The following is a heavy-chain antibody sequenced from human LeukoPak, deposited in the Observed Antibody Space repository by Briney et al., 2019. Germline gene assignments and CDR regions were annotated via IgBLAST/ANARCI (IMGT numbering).Heavy chain of an antibody. CDR3: ASETGFDAFDI. V-gene: IGHV3-11*04. Sequence: GGSLRLSCAASGFSFSDQYMSWMRQAPGKGLEWVSYISSSGSNTYYVESVKGRFTISRDNTKNSLFLQMNSLRAEDTAVYYCASETGFDAFDIWGQGTMVTVSS. J-gene: IGHJ3*02. D-gene: IGHD1-14*01. CDR1: GFSFSDQY. CDR2: ISSSGSNT.